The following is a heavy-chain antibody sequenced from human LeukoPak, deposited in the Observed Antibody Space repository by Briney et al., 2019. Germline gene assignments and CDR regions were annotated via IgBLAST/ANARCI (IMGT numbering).Heavy chain of an antibody. D-gene: IGHD4-17*01. CDR3: AKDNMTPDLIFDY. V-gene: IGHV3-30*18. CDR2: ISYDGSNK. J-gene: IGHJ4*02. CDR1: GFTFSSYG. Sequence: PGGSLRLSCAASGFTFSSYGMHWVRQAPGKGLEWVAVISYDGSNKYYADSVKGRFTISRDNSKNTLYLQMNSLRAEDTAVYYCAKDNMTPDLIFDYWGQGTLVTVSS.